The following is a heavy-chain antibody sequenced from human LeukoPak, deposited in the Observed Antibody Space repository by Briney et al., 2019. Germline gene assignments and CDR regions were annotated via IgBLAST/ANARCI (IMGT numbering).Heavy chain of an antibody. CDR1: GGSVNSGGYY. J-gene: IGHJ1*01. V-gene: IGHV4-30-2*01. CDR2: IYHGGTT. D-gene: IGHD6-19*01. Sequence: PSETLSLTCTVSGGSVNSGGYYWTWIRQPPGKGLEWIGYIYHGGTTDYNPSLKSRVTISVDRSKNHFSLKLSSVTAADTAVYYCARDRGSGAEYFQHWGQGTLVIVSS. CDR3: ARDRGSGAEYFQH.